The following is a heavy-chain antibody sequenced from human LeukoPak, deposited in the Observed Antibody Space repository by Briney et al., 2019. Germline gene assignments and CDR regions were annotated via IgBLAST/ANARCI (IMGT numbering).Heavy chain of an antibody. CDR2: INPNSGGT. D-gene: IGHD4-17*01. CDR3: ARDTTVTSFDY. V-gene: IGHV1-2*02. Sequence: GSSVTVSCKASGGTFSSYAISWVRQAPGQGLEWMGWINPNSGGTNYAQKFQGRVTMTRDTSISTAYMELSRLRSDDTAVYYCARDTTVTSFDYWGQGTLVTVSS. J-gene: IGHJ4*02. CDR1: GGTFSSYA.